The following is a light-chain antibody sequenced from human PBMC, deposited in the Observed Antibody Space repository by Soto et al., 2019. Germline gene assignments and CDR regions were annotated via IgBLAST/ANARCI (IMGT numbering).Light chain of an antibody. J-gene: IGLJ3*02. CDR2: KNS. V-gene: IGLV1-47*01. Sequence: QSVLTQPPSASGTPGQRVIISCSGSSSNIGSNYVYWYQQLPGTAPKLLIYKNSQRPSGVPDRFSGSNSGTSASLAISGLRSEDEAHYHCTTWDNSLSGWVFGGGTKLTVL. CDR1: SSNIGSNY. CDR3: TTWDNSLSGWV.